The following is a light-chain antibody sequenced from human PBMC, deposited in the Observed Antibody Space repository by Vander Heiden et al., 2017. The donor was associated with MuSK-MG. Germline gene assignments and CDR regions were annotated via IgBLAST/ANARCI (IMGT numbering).Light chain of an antibody. CDR2: AAS. CDR3: QQHYIAPIT. CDR1: QSVAKNY. J-gene: IGKJ5*01. V-gene: IGKV3-20*01. Sequence: NVLTQSPDTLSLSPGERATLSCRASQSVAKNYLSWYQQKPGQAPRLLIVAASNRATGTPDRFSGSGSGTDFTLTINRLEPEDFAVYYCQQHYIAPITFGQGTRLELK.